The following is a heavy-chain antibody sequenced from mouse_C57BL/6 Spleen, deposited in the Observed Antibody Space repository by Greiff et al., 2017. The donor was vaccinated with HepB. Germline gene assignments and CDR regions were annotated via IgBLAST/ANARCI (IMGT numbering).Heavy chain of an antibody. J-gene: IGHJ3*01. V-gene: IGHV1-61*01. Sequence: QVQLQQPGADLVRPGSSVKLSCKASGYTFTSYWMAWVKQRPGQGLEWIGNIYPSDSETHYNQKVKDKSTLTVDKSSSTAYMQLSSLTSEDSAVYYCDSSMGPWVAYWGQGTMVTVSA. CDR2: IYPSDSET. CDR1: GYTFTSYW. CDR3: DSSMGPWVAY.